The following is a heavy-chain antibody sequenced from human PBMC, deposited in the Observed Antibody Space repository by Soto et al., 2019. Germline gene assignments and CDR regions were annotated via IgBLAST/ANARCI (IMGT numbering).Heavy chain of an antibody. CDR1: GFPFSFYG. J-gene: IGHJ3*02. D-gene: IGHD3-3*02. V-gene: IGHV3-33*01. Sequence: GGSLRLSCAVSGFPFSFYGFHWVRQSPGKGLEWLGVIVSDGSAIYHADSLEGRFFISRDNSKDILHLQMNSLRVEDTAVYYCARDDAFDNENGFDMWGQGTMVTVSS. CDR3: ARDDAFDNENGFDM. CDR2: IVSDGSAI.